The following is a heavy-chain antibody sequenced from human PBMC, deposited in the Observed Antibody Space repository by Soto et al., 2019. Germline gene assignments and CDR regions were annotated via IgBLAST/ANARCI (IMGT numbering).Heavy chain of an antibody. Sequence: ESGGGLVKPGGSLRLSCAASGFTFSDYYMSWIRQAPGAGLEWISYISSSGTTIYYADSVKGRFNISRDNARSSLYLQVNSLRAEDTAVYSCARHHRHGGNAFDIWGQGTLVTVSS. CDR3: ARHHRHGGNAFDI. D-gene: IGHD3-16*01. CDR2: ISSSGTTI. CDR1: GFTFSDYY. J-gene: IGHJ3*02. V-gene: IGHV3-11*01.